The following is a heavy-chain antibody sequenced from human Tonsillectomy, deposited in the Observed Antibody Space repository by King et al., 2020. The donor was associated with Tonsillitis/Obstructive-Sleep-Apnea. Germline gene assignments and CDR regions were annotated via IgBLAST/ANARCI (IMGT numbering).Heavy chain of an antibody. CDR2: IYSGSST. D-gene: IGHD4-23*01. CDR1: GFTVSSNY. V-gene: IGHV3-66*01. CDR3: ARDPVMTTVVTVVDAFYI. J-gene: IGHJ3*02. Sequence: VQLVESGGGLVKPGGSLRLSCAASGFTVSSNYMSWVRQAPGKGLEWVSVIYSGSSTYYADSVKGRFTISRDNSKNTLHLQMNSLRAGDTAVYYCARDPVMTTVVTVVDAFYIWVQGTMVTVSS.